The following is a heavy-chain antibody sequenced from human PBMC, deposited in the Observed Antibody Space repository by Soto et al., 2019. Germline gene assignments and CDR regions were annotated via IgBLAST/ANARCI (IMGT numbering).Heavy chain of an antibody. V-gene: IGHV5-51*01. CDR3: ARLDSSGFSPLANWFYP. CDR1: GYSFTSYW. D-gene: IGHD3-22*01. CDR2: IYPGDSET. J-gene: IGHJ5*02. Sequence: PGESLKISCKGSGYSFTSYWIGLVRQMPGKGLEWRGIIYPGDSETRYSPSFQGQVTISADKSISTAYLQWSSLKASDTAMYYCARLDSSGFSPLANWFYPWGQGTLVTVSS.